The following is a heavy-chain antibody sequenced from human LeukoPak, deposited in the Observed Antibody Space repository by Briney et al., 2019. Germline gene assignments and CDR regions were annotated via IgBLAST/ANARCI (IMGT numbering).Heavy chain of an antibody. Sequence: GGSLRLSCVASGFTFGHHFMSWVRQAPGGGLEGVATINPDASITLPPDSVNGPFTISRDNARNSVYLQMNSLRGEDPAVYYCARAVDVADYWGQGTLVAVSS. J-gene: IGHJ4*02. CDR2: INPDASIT. D-gene: IGHD3-16*01. V-gene: IGHV3-7*01. CDR3: ARAVDVADY. CDR1: GFTFGHHF.